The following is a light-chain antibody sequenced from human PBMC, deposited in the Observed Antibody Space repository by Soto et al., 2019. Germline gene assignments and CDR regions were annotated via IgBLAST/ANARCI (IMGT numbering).Light chain of an antibody. CDR2: DVT. CDR1: SGDIGRYDY. Sequence: QSALTQPASVSGSPGQSITISCTGTSGDIGRYDYVSWYQQHPGEAPKLMIFDVTNRPSGVSNRFSASKSGNTASLTISGLQAEDEADYYCTSYTISSTLVFGGGTKVTVL. CDR3: TSYTISSTLV. J-gene: IGLJ3*02. V-gene: IGLV2-14*03.